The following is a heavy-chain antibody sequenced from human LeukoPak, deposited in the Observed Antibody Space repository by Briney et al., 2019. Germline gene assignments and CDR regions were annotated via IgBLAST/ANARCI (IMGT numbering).Heavy chain of an antibody. CDR2: ISAYNGNT. CDR3: ARGPLWVVVVAARGGAFDI. Sequence: GASVKVSCKASGYTFTSYGISWVRQAPGQGLEWMGWISAYNGNTNYAQKLQGRVTMTTDTSTSTAYMELRSLRSDDTAVYYCARGPLWVVVVAARGGAFDIWGQGTMVTVSS. CDR1: GYTFTSYG. D-gene: IGHD2-15*01. V-gene: IGHV1-18*01. J-gene: IGHJ3*02.